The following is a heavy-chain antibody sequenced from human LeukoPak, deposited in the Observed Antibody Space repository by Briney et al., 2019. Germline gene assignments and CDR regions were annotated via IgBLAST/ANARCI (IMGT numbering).Heavy chain of an antibody. V-gene: IGHV4-39*01. J-gene: IGHJ4*02. CDR3: ARQDPYFDY. Sequence: SETLSLTCTVSGGSISSSSYYWGWIRQPPGKGLEWIGSIYYSGSTYYNPSLKSRVTISVDTSKNQFSLKLSSVTAADTAVYYCARQDPYFDYWGQGTLITVSS. CDR1: GGSISSSSYY. CDR2: IYYSGST.